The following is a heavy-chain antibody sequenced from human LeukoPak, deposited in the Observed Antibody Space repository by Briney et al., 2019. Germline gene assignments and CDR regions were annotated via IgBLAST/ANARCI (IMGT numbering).Heavy chain of an antibody. Sequence: GGSLRLSCAPSGFTFTGYAMRWVPPAPGKGREWVSHFFDSGGVTNYADSVKGRFTISRDNSKNTLYLQMNSLRAEDTAVYYCAREAIWKDIVVVPAAYKNPLAGHNWFDPWGQGTLVTVSS. J-gene: IGHJ5*02. CDR3: AREAIWKDIVVVPAAYKNPLAGHNWFDP. CDR1: GFTFTGYA. CDR2: FFDSGGVT. D-gene: IGHD2-2*01. V-gene: IGHV3-23*01.